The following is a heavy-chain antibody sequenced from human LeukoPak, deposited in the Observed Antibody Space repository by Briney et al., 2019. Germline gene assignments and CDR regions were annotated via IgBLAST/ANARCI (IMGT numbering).Heavy chain of an antibody. CDR1: GFTFVHYA. V-gene: IGHV3-23*01. Sequence: PGGSLRLSCAASGFTFVHYAMTWVRQTPGKGLEWVSSLGTIGGSGYFADSVKGRFIISRDNSKNTLYLQMNSLRDEDTAVYYCAKGAYSGVWTFDSWGQGTLVTVSS. D-gene: IGHD2-21*01. CDR2: LGTIGGSG. J-gene: IGHJ4*02. CDR3: AKGAYSGVWTFDS.